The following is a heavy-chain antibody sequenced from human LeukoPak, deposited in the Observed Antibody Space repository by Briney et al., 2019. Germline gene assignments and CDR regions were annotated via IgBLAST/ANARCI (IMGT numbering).Heavy chain of an antibody. CDR1: GYTFTVYY. V-gene: IGHV1-2*02. Sequence: WASVKVSCKASGYTFTVYYMHWVRQAPGQGLEGMGWINPNSGGTNYAQKFQGRVTMTRDTSISTAYMELSRLRSDDTAVYYCARDPDYYGSGGLYGMDVWGQGTTVTVSS. CDR2: INPNSGGT. CDR3: ARDPDYYGSGGLYGMDV. D-gene: IGHD3-10*01. J-gene: IGHJ6*02.